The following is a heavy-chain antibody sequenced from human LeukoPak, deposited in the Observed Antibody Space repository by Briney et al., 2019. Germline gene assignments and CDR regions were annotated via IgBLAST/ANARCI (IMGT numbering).Heavy chain of an antibody. J-gene: IGHJ5*02. CDR3: ARTVYYGDKVWFDP. Sequence: GGSLRLSCAASGFTVSSNYMSWVRQAPGKGLEWVSIIYSGGRTYYADSVKGRFTISRDNSNNTLYLQMNSLRAEDTAVYYCARTVYYGDKVWFDPWGQGTLVTVSS. V-gene: IGHV3-53*01. D-gene: IGHD4-17*01. CDR1: GFTVSSNY. CDR2: IYSGGRT.